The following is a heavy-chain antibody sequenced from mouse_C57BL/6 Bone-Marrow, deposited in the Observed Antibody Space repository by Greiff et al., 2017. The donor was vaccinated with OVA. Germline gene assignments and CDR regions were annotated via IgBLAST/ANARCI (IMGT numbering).Heavy chain of an antibody. Sequence: VQLMESGPGLVQPSQSLSITCTVSGFSLTSYGVHWVRQSPGKGLEWLGVIWSGGSTDYNAAFISRLSISKDNSKSQVFFKMNSLQADDTAIYYCARNRMVTTRYYFDYWGQGTTLTVSS. CDR2: IWSGGST. D-gene: IGHD2-10*02. J-gene: IGHJ2*01. CDR3: ARNRMVTTRYYFDY. V-gene: IGHV2-2*01. CDR1: GFSLTSYG.